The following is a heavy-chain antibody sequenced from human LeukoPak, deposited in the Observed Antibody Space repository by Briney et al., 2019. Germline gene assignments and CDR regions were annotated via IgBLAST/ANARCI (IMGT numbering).Heavy chain of an antibody. CDR3: ARDLSEWFWGMDV. CDR2: MKENEGER. CDR1: GFNFGVSW. J-gene: IGHJ6*04. Sequence: GGSLRLSCEASGFNFGVSWMTWVRQAPGRGLEWVATMKENEGERHYVDSVKGRFTISRDNAKNSMYLQMNSLRAEDSAVYYCARDLSEWFWGMDVWGKGTTVTVSS. D-gene: IGHD3-16*01. V-gene: IGHV3-7*01.